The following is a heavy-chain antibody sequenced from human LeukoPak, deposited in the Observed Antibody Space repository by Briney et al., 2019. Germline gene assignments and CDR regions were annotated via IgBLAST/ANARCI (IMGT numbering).Heavy chain of an antibody. CDR3: ARGDVVTAIPKFDY. CDR2: ISSNGGST. D-gene: IGHD2-21*02. V-gene: IGHV3-64*01. CDR1: GFTFRSYA. J-gene: IGHJ4*02. Sequence: GTLRLSCAASGFTFRSYAMHWVRQAPGKGLEYVSAISSNGGSTYYANSVKGRFTISRDNSKNTLYLQMGSLRAEDMAVYYCARGDVVTAIPKFDYWGQGTLVTVSS.